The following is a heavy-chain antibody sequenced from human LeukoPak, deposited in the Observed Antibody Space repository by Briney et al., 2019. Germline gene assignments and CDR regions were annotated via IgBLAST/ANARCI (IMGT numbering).Heavy chain of an antibody. D-gene: IGHD6-19*01. J-gene: IGHJ2*01. CDR2: INPNSGGT. CDR1: GYTFTGYY. V-gene: IGHV1-2*04. CDR3: ARGGRGSGWSWYFDL. Sequence: ASVKVSCKASGYTFTGYYMHWVRQAPGQGLEWMGWINPNSGGTNYAQKFQGWVTMTRDTSISTAYMELSRLRSDDTAVYYCARGGRGSGWSWYFDLWGRGTLVTVSS.